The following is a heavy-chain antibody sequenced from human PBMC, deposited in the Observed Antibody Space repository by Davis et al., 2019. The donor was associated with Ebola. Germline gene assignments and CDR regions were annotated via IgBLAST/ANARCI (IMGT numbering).Heavy chain of an antibody. CDR3: ARDREAAAAGYDGMDV. CDR2: INPNGGGT. J-gene: IGHJ6*04. V-gene: IGHV1-2*06. D-gene: IGHD6-13*01. Sequence: AASVKVSCKASGYTFTAYYMHWVRQAPGQGLEWMGRINPNGGGTVYAQKFQGRVTMTRDTSISTAYMDLSRLISDDTAVYYCARDREAAAAGYDGMDVWGKGTAVTVSS. CDR1: GYTFTAYY.